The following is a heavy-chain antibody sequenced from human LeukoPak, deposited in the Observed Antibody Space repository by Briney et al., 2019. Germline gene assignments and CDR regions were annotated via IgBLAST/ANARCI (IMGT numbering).Heavy chain of an antibody. CDR2: INHSGST. CDR1: GGSFSGYY. Sequence: SETLSLTCAVYGGSFSGYYWSWIRQPPGKGLEWIGEINHSGSTNYNPSLKSRVTMSVDTSKNQFSLKLNSVTAADTAVYYCARERDFWSGYIYYFDYWGQGTLVTVSS. V-gene: IGHV4-34*01. CDR3: ARERDFWSGYIYYFDY. J-gene: IGHJ4*02. D-gene: IGHD3-3*01.